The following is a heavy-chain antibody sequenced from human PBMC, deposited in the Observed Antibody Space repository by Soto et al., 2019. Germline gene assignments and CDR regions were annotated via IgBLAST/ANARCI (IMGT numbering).Heavy chain of an antibody. J-gene: IGHJ6*04. CDR1: GGSLSSGCYY. Sequence: SETLSLTCTVSGGSLSSGCYYWTWIRQHPGKRLEWIGYIYYSGSTYYNPSLRSRLTMSVDTSKNQFSLKLSSVTAADTAVYYCARDHVTRAPINVWGKGTTVTVSS. D-gene: IGHD1-1*01. CDR2: IYYSGST. CDR3: ARDHVTRAPINV. V-gene: IGHV4-31*03.